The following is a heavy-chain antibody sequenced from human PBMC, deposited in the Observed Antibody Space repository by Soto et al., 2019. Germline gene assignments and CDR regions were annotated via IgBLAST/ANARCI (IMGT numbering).Heavy chain of an antibody. J-gene: IGHJ5*02. Sequence: QLVESGGGLVKPGGSLRLSCAASGFTFKNAWMSWVRQAPGKGLEWVGRIKTKADAGTTDYAAPVTGRFTSSRDDSNNTLYLQMNSVKDEDTALYFCTTAGATIFFDHRGQGTLVTVSS. CDR1: GFTFKNAW. CDR2: IKTKADAGTT. V-gene: IGHV3-15*01. D-gene: IGHD3-10*02. CDR3: TTAGATIFFDH.